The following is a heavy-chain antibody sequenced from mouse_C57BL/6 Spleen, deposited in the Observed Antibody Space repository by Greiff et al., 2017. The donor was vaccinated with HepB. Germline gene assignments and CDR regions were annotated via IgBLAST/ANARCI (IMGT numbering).Heavy chain of an antibody. CDR1: GYTFTSYW. CDR3: ARRSNYVSYAMDY. V-gene: IGHV1-69*01. CDR2: IDPSDSYT. J-gene: IGHJ4*01. Sequence: QVQLQQPGAELVMPGASVKLSCKASGYTFTSYWMHWVKQRPGQGLEWIGEIDPSDSYTNYNQKFKGKSTLTVDKSSSTAYMQLSSLTSEDSAVYYCARRSNYVSYAMDYWGQGTSVTVSS. D-gene: IGHD2-5*01.